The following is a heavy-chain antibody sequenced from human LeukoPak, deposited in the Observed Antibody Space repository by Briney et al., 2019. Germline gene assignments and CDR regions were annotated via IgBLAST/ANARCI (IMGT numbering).Heavy chain of an antibody. CDR2: IYSGGGT. CDR1: GFTVSSNY. J-gene: IGHJ6*04. V-gene: IGHV3-66*01. D-gene: IGHD3-10*02. CDR3: AELGITMIGGV. Sequence: GGSLRLSCEASGFTVSSNYMSCVRQAPGKGLDWVSVIYSGGGTYYADSVTGRFTIFRDNSKNSLYLQMNSLRAEHTAVYYCAELGITMIGGVWGKGTTVTIYS.